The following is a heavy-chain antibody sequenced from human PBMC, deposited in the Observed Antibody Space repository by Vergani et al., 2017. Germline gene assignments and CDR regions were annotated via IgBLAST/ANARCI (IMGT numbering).Heavy chain of an antibody. CDR2: MYHSGST. CDR1: GGSMSGYY. CDR3: GRVADFYGLGSRLLYL. Sequence: QVQLQESGPGLVKSSETLSLTCSVSGGSMSGYYWSWIRQPPGKELEWIGYMYHSGSTHYNPSLETRVTISGDTSKNQFSLKLNSVTAADTAVYYCGRVADFYGLGSRLLYLLGQGILVTVSS. J-gene: IGHJ5*02. D-gene: IGHD3-10*01. V-gene: IGHV4-59*01.